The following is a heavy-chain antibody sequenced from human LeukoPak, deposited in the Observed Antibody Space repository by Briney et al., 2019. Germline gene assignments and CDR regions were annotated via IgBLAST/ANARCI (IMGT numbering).Heavy chain of an antibody. CDR2: ISRRGNT. CDR3: ARHGEYYFDY. J-gene: IGHJ4*02. CDR1: GGSFSGYY. V-gene: IGHV4-34*01. Sequence: SETLSLTCAVYGGSFSGYYWSWIRHPPGKGLEWIGQISRRGNTNYNPSLKSRVTISVDTSKNQLSLKLSTVTAADTALYYCARHGEYYFDYWGQGTLVTVSS. D-gene: IGHD3-10*01.